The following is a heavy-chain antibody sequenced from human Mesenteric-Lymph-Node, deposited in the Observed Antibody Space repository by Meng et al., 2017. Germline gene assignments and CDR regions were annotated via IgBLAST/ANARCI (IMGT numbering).Heavy chain of an antibody. Sequence: QVRLLQAGAGVKKTGASVKVSCKASGGTFTTYDINWVRQAPGRGLEWMGWMNPRSANTGYAQKFRGRVTMTSDTSITTGYMELSNLRSEDTAVYYCARGWYSSYYFDYWGQGTLVTVSS. D-gene: IGHD4-11*01. CDR1: GGTFTTYD. CDR3: ARGWYSSYYFDY. J-gene: IGHJ4*02. CDR2: MNPRSANT. V-gene: IGHV1-8*01.